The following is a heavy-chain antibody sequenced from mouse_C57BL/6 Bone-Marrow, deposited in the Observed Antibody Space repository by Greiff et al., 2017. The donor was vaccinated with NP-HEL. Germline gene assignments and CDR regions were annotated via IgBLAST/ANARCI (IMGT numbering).Heavy chain of an antibody. CDR1: GYTFTSYW. J-gene: IGHJ4*01. CDR2: INPSSGYT. D-gene: IGHD2-4*01. Sequence: QVHVKQSGAELAKPGASVKLSCKASGYTFTSYWMHWVKQRPGQGLEWIGYINPSSGYTKYNQKFKDKATLTADKSSSTAYMQLSSLTYEDSAVYYCAKLRRGVYYYAMDYWGQGTSVTVSS. CDR3: AKLRRGVYYYAMDY. V-gene: IGHV1-7*01.